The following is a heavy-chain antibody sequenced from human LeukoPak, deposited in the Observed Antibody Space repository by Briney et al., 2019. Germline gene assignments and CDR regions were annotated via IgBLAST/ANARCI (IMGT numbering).Heavy chain of an antibody. CDR1: GFTFSSYS. J-gene: IGHJ4*02. CDR3: ASEELERLK. V-gene: IGHV3-21*01. CDR2: ISSSSSYI. Sequence: GGSLGLSCAASGFTFSSYSMNWVRQAPGKGLEWVSSISSSSSYIYYADSVKGRFTISRDNAKNSLYLQMNSLRAEDTAVYYCASEELERLKWGQGTLVTVSS. D-gene: IGHD1-1*01.